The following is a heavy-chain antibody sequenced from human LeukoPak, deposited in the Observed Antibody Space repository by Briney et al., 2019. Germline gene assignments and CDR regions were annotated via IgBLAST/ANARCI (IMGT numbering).Heavy chain of an antibody. D-gene: IGHD2-21*01. Sequence: GASVKVSCKASGGTFSSYTINWVRQAPGQGLEGLGRIIPILGIANYAQKFQGRVTITADKSTSTAYMELSSLRSEDTAVYYCARSDGLLGAFDIWGQGTMVTVSS. V-gene: IGHV1-69*02. CDR1: GGTFSSYT. J-gene: IGHJ3*02. CDR2: IIPILGIA. CDR3: ARSDGLLGAFDI.